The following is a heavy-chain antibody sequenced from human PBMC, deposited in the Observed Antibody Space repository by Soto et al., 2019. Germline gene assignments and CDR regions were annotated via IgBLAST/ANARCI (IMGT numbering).Heavy chain of an antibody. CDR1: GFSLSTSGMC. CDR3: ARLYCTNGVSPRDHDAFDI. CDR2: IDWDDDK. D-gene: IGHD2-8*01. J-gene: IGHJ3*02. V-gene: IGHV2-70*11. Sequence: ESGPTLVNPTQTLTLTCTFSGFSLSTSGMCVSWIRQPPGKALEWLARIDWDDDKYYSTSLKTRLTISKDTSKNQVVLTMTNMDPVDTATYYCARLYCTNGVSPRDHDAFDIWGQGTMVTVSS.